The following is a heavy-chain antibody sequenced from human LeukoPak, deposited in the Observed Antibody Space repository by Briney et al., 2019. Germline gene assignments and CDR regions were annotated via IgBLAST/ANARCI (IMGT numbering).Heavy chain of an antibody. V-gene: IGHV4-31*03. CDR1: GGSISSGGYY. CDR3: ARGKLLRYFDWLSRTADAFDI. J-gene: IGHJ3*02. D-gene: IGHD3-9*01. CDR2: IYYSGST. Sequence: SETLSLTCTVSGGSISSGGYYWSWIRQPPGKGLEWIGYIYYSGSTYYNPSLKSRVTISVDTSKNQFSLKLSSVTAADTAVYYCARGKLLRYFDWLSRTADAFDIWGQGTMVTVSS.